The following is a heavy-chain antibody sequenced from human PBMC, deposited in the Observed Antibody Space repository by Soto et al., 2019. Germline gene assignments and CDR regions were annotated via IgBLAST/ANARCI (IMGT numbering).Heavy chain of an antibody. J-gene: IGHJ4*02. V-gene: IGHV3-21*01. D-gene: IGHD6-6*01. CDR3: ARQYPSSSRHFDH. Sequence: EVELVESGGGLVKPGESLKLSCAASGFTFRTYNMIWVRQAPGKGLEWLAPVSSGSSNIYYAASVKGRFTISRDNAQNSLFLQINSLSAEDTAVYYCARQYPSSSRHFDHWGQGTLVTVSA. CDR1: GFTFRTYN. CDR2: VSSGSSNI.